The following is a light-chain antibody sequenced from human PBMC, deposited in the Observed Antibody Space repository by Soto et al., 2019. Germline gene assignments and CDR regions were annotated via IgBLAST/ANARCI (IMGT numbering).Light chain of an antibody. Sequence: DLQMTQSPSTLSASVGDRVTITCRASQSISSWLAWYQQKPGKAPKLLIYKASSLESGVPSRFSGRGSGTEFTLTISSLQPDEFATYYCQHYNSYSITFGQGTRLEIK. V-gene: IGKV1-5*03. J-gene: IGKJ5*01. CDR2: KAS. CDR3: QHYNSYSIT. CDR1: QSISSW.